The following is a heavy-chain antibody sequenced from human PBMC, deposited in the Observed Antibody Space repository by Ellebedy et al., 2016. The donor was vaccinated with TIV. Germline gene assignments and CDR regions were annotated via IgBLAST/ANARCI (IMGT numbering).Heavy chain of an antibody. J-gene: IGHJ4*02. D-gene: IGHD2-2*02. CDR2: IWYDGSDK. V-gene: IGHV3-33*01. CDR3: ARSPYTGYSDLGFDY. CDR1: GFTFSAFG. Sequence: PGGSLRLSCTASGFTFSAFGIHWVRQAPGKGLEWVAHIWYDGSDKYYADSVKGRFTISRDNAKNSLYLQMNSLRADDTAVYYCARSPYTGYSDLGFDYWGQGSLVTVSS.